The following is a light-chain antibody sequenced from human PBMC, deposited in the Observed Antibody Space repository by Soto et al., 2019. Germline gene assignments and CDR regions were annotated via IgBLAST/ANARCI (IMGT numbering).Light chain of an antibody. V-gene: IGKV1-9*01. Sequence: IQLTQSPSSLSASVGDRVTITCRASQGISSYLAWYQQKPGKAPKLLIYAASTLQSGVPSRFRGSGSGTDLPLTISSRQPEDVATYCCQQLNSYPITFGQGTRLEIK. CDR3: QQLNSYPIT. CDR2: AAS. J-gene: IGKJ5*01. CDR1: QGISSY.